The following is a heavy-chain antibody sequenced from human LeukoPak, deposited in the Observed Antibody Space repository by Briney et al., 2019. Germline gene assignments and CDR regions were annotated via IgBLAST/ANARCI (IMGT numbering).Heavy chain of an antibody. CDR2: ISSGSTYI. CDR1: GFTFSSYW. V-gene: IGHV3-21*01. CDR3: ARGYGSGAWDYFDY. J-gene: IGHJ4*02. D-gene: IGHD3-10*01. Sequence: GGSLRLSCAASGFTFSSYWMHWVRQAPGKGLEWVSSISSGSTYIYYADSVKGRFTISRDNSKNTLYLQMNSLRAEDTAVYYCARGYGSGAWDYFDYWGQGTLVTVSS.